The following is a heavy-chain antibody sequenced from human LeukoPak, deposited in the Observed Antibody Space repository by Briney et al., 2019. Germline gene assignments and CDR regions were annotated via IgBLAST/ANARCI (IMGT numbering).Heavy chain of an antibody. V-gene: IGHV4-59*08. CDR1: GGSISSSY. D-gene: IGHD3-10*02. CDR3: ARLFDSAYYYMHV. Sequence: SETLSLTCTVSGGSISSSYWSWIRQPPGKGLDWIGYVSHSGGTNYKPSLKSRVTISVDTSKRQFSLKLSSVTAADTAVYHCARLFDSAYYYMHVWGKGTTVTVS. J-gene: IGHJ6*03. CDR2: VSHSGGT.